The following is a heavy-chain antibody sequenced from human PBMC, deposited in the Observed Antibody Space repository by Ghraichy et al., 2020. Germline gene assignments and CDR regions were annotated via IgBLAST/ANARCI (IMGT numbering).Heavy chain of an antibody. J-gene: IGHJ4*02. CDR2: ISPNSGVT. Sequence: SVKVSCKASGYTFTGYFIHWVRQAPGQRLEWMGWISPNSGVTNYAQNFQGRVTMTRDTSISTVYLDLSRLTSDDTAMYYCVRNLLVGWGSDYWGQGTLVTVSS. CDR1: GYTFTGYF. CDR3: VRNLLVGWGSDY. V-gene: IGHV1-2*02. D-gene: IGHD2-15*01.